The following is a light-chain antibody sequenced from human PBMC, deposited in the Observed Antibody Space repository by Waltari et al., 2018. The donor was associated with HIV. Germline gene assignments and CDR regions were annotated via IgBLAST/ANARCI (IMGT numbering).Light chain of an antibody. CDR2: SNN. J-gene: IGLJ3*02. CDR1: RSNIGSNT. Sequence: QSVLTQPPSASGTPGQRVTISCSGSRSNIGSNTVSWYQQLPGTAPKLFIYSNNQRPSGVPDRFSGSKSGTSASLDISGLQSEDEADYYWAAWDDSLNGWVFGGGTKLTVV. CDR3: AAWDDSLNGWV. V-gene: IGLV1-44*01.